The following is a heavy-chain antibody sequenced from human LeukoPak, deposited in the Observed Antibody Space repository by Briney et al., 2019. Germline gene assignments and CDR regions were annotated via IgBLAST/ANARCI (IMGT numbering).Heavy chain of an antibody. CDR1: GFTFDDYA. J-gene: IGHJ4*02. CDR2: ISWNSGSI. CDR3: AKVGTDLRIDY. V-gene: IGHV3-9*01. Sequence: PGRYLRLSCAASGFTFDDYAMHWVRQAPGKGLEWVSGISWNSGSIGYADSVKGRFTISRDNAKNSLYLQMNSLRAEDTALYYCAKVGTDLRIDYWGQGTLVTVSS.